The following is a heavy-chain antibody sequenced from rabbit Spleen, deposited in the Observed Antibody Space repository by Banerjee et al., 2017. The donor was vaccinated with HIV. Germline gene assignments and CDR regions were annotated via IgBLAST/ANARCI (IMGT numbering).Heavy chain of an antibody. J-gene: IGHJ4*01. CDR2: MNTETAKG. V-gene: IGHV1S45*01. CDR1: GFSFSDRDV. Sequence: QEQLEESGGDLVKPEGSLTLTCTASGFSFSDRDVMCWVRQAPGKGLEWIACMNTETAKGVYANWAKGRFAISKAPTTTVTLQMTSLTAADTATYFCARDLTAVIGWNFNLWGPGTLVPS. D-gene: IGHD1-1*01. CDR3: ARDLTAVIGWNFNL.